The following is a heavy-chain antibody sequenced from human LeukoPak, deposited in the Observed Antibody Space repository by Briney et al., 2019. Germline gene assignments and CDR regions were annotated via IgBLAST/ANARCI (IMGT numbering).Heavy chain of an antibody. CDR3: AYWYYDSSGYPANAFDI. D-gene: IGHD3-22*01. CDR2: IYRGGST. Sequence: GGSLRLSCAASGFTVSSNYMSWVRQAPGKGLEWVSVIYRGGSTYYADSVKGRFTISRDNSKNTLYLQMNSLRAEDTAVYCCAYWYYDSSGYPANAFDIWGQGTMVTVSS. J-gene: IGHJ3*02. CDR1: GFTVSSNY. V-gene: IGHV3-66*01.